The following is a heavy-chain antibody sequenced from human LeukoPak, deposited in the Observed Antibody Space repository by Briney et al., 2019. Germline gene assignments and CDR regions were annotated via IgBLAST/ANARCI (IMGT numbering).Heavy chain of an antibody. CDR2: INHSGST. V-gene: IGHV4-34*01. D-gene: IGHD1-26*01. Sequence: PSETLSLTCAVYGVSFSGYYWSWIRQPPGKGLEWIGEINHSGSTNYNPSLKSRVTISVDTSKNQFSLKLSSVTAADTAVYYCARVEWELPRDYWGQGTLVTVFS. CDR3: ARVEWELPRDY. J-gene: IGHJ4*02. CDR1: GVSFSGYY.